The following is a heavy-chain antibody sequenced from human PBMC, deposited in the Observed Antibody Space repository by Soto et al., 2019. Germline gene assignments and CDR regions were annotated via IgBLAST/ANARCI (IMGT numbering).Heavy chain of an antibody. CDR2: IIPALGTA. CDR1: GGTFSSHT. J-gene: IGHJ2*01. D-gene: IGHD4-17*01. V-gene: IGHV1-69*08. CDR3: ARPDFDDYWYFDL. Sequence: QDQLVQSGAEVKQPGSSVKVSCKASGGTFSSHTFSWVRQAPGQGLEWMGRIIPALGTATYAQKFQGRVTITADESATTVYMELNSLRSEDTDVYYCARPDFDDYWYFDLWGRGTLVTVSS.